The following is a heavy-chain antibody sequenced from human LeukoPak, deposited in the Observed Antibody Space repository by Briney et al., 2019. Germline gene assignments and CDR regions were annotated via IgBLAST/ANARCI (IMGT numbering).Heavy chain of an antibody. Sequence: PSETLSLTCAVFGGSISSDGYSWSWIRQPLGKGLEWIGYIYDSGSTYNNPSLKRRVTMSVDRSRNQFSLKLSSVTAADTAVYYCARDCSGGSCYGAFDIWGQGIMVTVSS. D-gene: IGHD2-15*01. J-gene: IGHJ3*02. CDR2: IYDSGST. CDR1: GGSISSDGYS. V-gene: IGHV4-30-2*01. CDR3: ARDCSGGSCYGAFDI.